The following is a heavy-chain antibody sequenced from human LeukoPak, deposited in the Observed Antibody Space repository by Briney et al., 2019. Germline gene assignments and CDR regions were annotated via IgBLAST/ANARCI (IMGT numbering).Heavy chain of an antibody. CDR3: AKARDPRRYCSGGSCYSYAP. CDR1: GFTFSSYA. Sequence: GGSLRLSCAASGFTFSSYATHWVRQAPGKGLEWVSAISGSGGSTYYADSVKGRFTISRDNSKNTLYLQMNSLRAEDTAVYYCAKARDPRRYCSGGSCYSYAPWGQGTLVTVSS. V-gene: IGHV3-23*01. D-gene: IGHD2-15*01. CDR2: ISGSGGST. J-gene: IGHJ5*02.